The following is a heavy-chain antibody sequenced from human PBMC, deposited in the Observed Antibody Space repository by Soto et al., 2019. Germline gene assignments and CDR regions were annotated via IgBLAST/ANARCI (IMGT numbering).Heavy chain of an antibody. J-gene: IGHJ4*02. D-gene: IGHD4-17*01. CDR2: ITGSGGST. CDR3: AKDRYGDYGGIDY. Sequence: PGGSLRLSCAASGFTFSTYAMIWVRQAPGKGLEWVSVITGSGGSTYYADSVKGRCTISRDTSKNTLFLQMNSLRAEDTAVYYCAKDRYGDYGGIDYWGQGTMVTVSS. CDR1: GFTFSTYA. V-gene: IGHV3-23*01.